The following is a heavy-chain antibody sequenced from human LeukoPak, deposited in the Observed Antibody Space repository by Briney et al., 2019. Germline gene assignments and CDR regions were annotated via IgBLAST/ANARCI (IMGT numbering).Heavy chain of an antibody. CDR2: ISYAGRT. CDR3: ARLYSSSWYTFDY. CDR1: AASISSGDYY. Sequence: PSEFLSPTCTVSAASISSGDYYWGRIRHPPGMGLDWIGSISYAGRTSYNPASRSRVTIPVDTPKNQFSVKLNTVTAGDTAVYYWARLYSSSWYTFDYWGQGTLVTVP. D-gene: IGHD6-13*01. J-gene: IGHJ4*02. V-gene: IGHV4-39*01.